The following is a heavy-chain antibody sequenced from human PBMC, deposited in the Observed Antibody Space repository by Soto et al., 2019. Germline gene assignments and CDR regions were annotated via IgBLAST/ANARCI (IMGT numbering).Heavy chain of an antibody. D-gene: IGHD2-8*01. J-gene: IGHJ6*02. CDR1: GGTFSSYA. CDR3: ASPVPKNIVLMGPKGGGLRYYYYGMDV. CDR2: IIPIFGTA. Sequence: QVQLVQSGAEVKKPGSSVKVSCKASGGTFSSYAISWVRQPPGQGLEWMGGIIPIFGTAYYAQKVQGRVTITADESTRTAYMELSSLRSEDTALYYCASPVPKNIVLMGPKGGGLRYYYYGMDVWSQGTTVTVSS. V-gene: IGHV1-69*01.